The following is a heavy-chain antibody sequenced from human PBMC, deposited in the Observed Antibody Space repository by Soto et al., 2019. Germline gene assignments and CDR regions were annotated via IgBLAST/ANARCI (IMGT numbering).Heavy chain of an antibody. J-gene: IGHJ6*02. CDR1: GFTFDDYA. V-gene: IGHV3-9*01. CDR2: ISWNSGSI. D-gene: IGHD3-3*01. CDR3: AKGGMGYYDFWSGYGMDV. Sequence: GGSLILSCAASGFTFDDYAMHWVRQAPGKGLEWVSGISWNSGSIGYADSVKGRFTISRDNAKNSLYLQMNSLRAEDTALYYCAKGGMGYYDFWSGYGMDVWGQGTTVTVSS.